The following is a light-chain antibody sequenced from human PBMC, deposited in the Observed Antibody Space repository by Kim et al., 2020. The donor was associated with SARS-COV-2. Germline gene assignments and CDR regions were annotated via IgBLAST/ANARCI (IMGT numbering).Light chain of an antibody. V-gene: IGKV3-11*01. CDR3: QQRRSWPLT. Sequence: LPPGERATLPCRASQSVTGRVSWYQQRPGQAPRLLIYDTSNRATGIPARFSGSGSGTDFTLTISSLEPEDFAVYYCQQRRSWPLTFGGGTKVDIK. J-gene: IGKJ4*01. CDR2: DTS. CDR1: QSVTGR.